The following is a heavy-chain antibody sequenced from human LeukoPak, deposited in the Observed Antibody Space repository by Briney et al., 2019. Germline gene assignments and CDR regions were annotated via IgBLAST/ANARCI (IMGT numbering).Heavy chain of an antibody. D-gene: IGHD6-13*01. CDR1: GFTFSSYS. V-gene: IGHV3-21*01. CDR3: AVHSSRGDEFDY. CDR2: ISSSSSYI. Sequence: TAGGSLRLSCAASGFTFSSYSMNWVRQAPGKGLEWVSSISSSSSYIYYADSVKGRFTISRDNAKNSLYLQMNSLRAEDTAVYYCAVHSSRGDEFDYWGQGTLVTVSS. J-gene: IGHJ4*02.